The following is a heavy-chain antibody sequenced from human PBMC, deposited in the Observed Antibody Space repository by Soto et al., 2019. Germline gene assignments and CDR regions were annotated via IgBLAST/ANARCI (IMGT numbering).Heavy chain of an antibody. CDR2: INHSGST. CDR1: GGSFSGYY. Sequence: SEPPSLTCAVYGGSFSGYYWSWIRQPPGKGLEWIGEINHSGSTNYNPSLKSRVTISVDTSKNQFSLKLSSVTAADTAVYYCARAWRYYDGGSGITSNLGMEVWGQGTTVTV. V-gene: IGHV4-34*01. CDR3: ARAWRYYDGGSGITSNLGMEV. J-gene: IGHJ6*02. D-gene: IGHD3-16*01.